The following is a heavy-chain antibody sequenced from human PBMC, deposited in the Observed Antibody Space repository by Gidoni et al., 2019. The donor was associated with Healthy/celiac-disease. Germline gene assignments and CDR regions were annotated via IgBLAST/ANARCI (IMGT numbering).Heavy chain of an antibody. V-gene: IGHV1-69*19. D-gene: IGHD6-6*01. Sequence: QVQLVQPGAAVKKPGSSVTISCKASVGTFISYAISWVRQAPGQGLEWMGGIIPIFGTANYAQKFQGRVTITADESTSTAYMELSSLRSEDTAVYYCARRDSSSSYYYYGMDVWGQGTTVTVSS. J-gene: IGHJ6*02. CDR3: ARRDSSSSYYYYGMDV. CDR1: VGTFISYA. CDR2: IIPIFGTA.